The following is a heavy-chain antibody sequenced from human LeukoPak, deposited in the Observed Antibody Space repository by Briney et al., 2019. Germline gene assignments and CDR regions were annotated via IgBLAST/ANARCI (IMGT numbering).Heavy chain of an antibody. J-gene: IGHJ4*02. CDR3: ASGIVSGSFDY. CDR1: GGYISSGSYY. V-gene: IGHV4-61*02. Sequence: SQTLSLTCTVSGGYISSGSYYCSWIRQPAGKGLEWIGRIYTSGSTNYNPSLKSRVTISVDTSKNQFSLKLSSVTAADTAVYYCASGIVSGSFDYWGQGTLVTVSS. CDR2: IYTSGST. D-gene: IGHD1-26*01.